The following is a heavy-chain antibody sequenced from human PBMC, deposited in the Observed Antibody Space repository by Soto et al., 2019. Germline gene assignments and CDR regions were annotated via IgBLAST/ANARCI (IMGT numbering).Heavy chain of an antibody. V-gene: IGHV1-18*01. Sequence: ATVKVSCKASGYTFTSYGISWVRQAPGQGLEWMGWISAYNGNTNYAQKLQGRVTMTTDTSTSTAYMELRSLRSDDTAVYYCARDRSPGIAAADTIAGKGVTRSLAGDLHW. CDR3: ARDRSPGIAAADTIAGKGVTRSLAGDLH. D-gene: IGHD6-13*01. CDR2: ISAYNGNT. J-gene: IGHJ1*01. CDR1: GYTFTSYG.